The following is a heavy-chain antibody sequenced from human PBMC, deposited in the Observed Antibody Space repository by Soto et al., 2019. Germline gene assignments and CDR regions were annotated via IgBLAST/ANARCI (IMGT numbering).Heavy chain of an antibody. D-gene: IGHD6-13*01. CDR3: APAAGDAFDI. CDR2: IYWNDDK. CDR1: GFSLSTSGVG. V-gene: IGHV2-5*01. Sequence: SCPTLVNPTQTLTLTCTFSGFSLSTSGVGVGWIRQPPGKALEWLALIYWNDDKRYSPSLRSRLTITKDTSKNQVVLTMTNMDPVDTATYYCAPAAGDAFDIWAKGQWSPSPQ. J-gene: IGHJ3*02.